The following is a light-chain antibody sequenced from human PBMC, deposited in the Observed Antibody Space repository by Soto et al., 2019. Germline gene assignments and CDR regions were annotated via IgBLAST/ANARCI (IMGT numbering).Light chain of an antibody. CDR2: EVR. J-gene: IGLJ2*01. V-gene: IGLV2-14*01. Sequence: QSALTQPASVSGSPGQSITISCAGPMRDVGAYNLVSWYQQHPGRAPQLIIYEVRNWPSGISFRFSGSKSGNTATLTISGLQAEDEADYYCSSYTSKSSLIFGGGTKVTVL. CDR1: MRDVGAYNL. CDR3: SSYTSKSSLI.